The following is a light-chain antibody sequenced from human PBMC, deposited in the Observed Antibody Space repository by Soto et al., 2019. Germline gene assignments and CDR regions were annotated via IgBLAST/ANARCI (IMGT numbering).Light chain of an antibody. CDR2: VAS. CDR1: QSISDT. Sequence: ATLSXXPGGXATLXXRXSQSISDTLAWYQQKPLQSPTLLLYVASTISTSIPLIFSCRWFGTDFNLTISSIAPEDFAVCYCPQCYNVLQWPFGHGTKVDIK. J-gene: IGKJ1*01. CDR3: PQCYNVLQWP. V-gene: IGKV3-11*01.